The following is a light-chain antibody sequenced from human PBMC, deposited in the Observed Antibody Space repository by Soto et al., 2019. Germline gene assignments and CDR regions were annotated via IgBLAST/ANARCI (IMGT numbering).Light chain of an antibody. CDR3: QQYVNFVWT. CDR2: DAS. J-gene: IGKJ1*01. CDR1: QSVSTSK. V-gene: IGKV3-20*01. Sequence: IVLTQSPGTLSLSPGVRATLSCRTSQSVSTSKLAWYQQRPGQAPRLLMYDASRRATGIPDRFSGSGSGTDFTLTISRLEPEDVAVYYCQQYVNFVWTFGQGTKVDIX.